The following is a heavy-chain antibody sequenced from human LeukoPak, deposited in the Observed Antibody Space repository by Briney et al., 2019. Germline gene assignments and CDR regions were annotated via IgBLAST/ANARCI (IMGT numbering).Heavy chain of an antibody. D-gene: IGHD3-22*01. CDR3: ARDRDYYDSSGPGAFDI. J-gene: IGHJ3*02. Sequence: PSETLSLTCTVSGGSISSYYWSWIRQPPGKGLEWIGYIYYSGSTNYNPSLKSRVTISVDTSKNQFSLKLSPVTAADTAVYYCARDRDYYDSSGPGAFDIWGQGTMVTVSS. V-gene: IGHV4-59*01. CDR2: IYYSGST. CDR1: GGSISSYY.